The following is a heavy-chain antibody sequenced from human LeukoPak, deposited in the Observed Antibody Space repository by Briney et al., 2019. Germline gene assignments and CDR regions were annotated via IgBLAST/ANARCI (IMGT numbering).Heavy chain of an antibody. CDR2: ISSSSSTI. V-gene: IGHV3-48*01. Sequence: GGSLRLSCAASGFTFSSYSMNWVRQAPGKGLEWVSYISSSSSTIYYADSVKGRFTISRGNAKNSLYLQMNSLRAEDTAVYYCARDFLDNYGGDAFDIWGQGTMVTVSS. J-gene: IGHJ3*02. CDR3: ARDFLDNYGGDAFDI. D-gene: IGHD4-23*01. CDR1: GFTFSSYS.